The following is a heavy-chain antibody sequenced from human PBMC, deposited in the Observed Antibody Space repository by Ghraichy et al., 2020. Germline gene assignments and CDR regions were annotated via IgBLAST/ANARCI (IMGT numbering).Heavy chain of an antibody. V-gene: IGHV3-21*01. D-gene: IGHD3-3*01. CDR1: GFTFSSYS. J-gene: IGHJ3*02. Sequence: GGSLRLSCAASGFTFSSYSMNWVRQAPGKGLEWVSSISSSSSYIYYADSVKGRFTISRDNAKNSLYLQMNSLRAEDTAVYYCARGTNTIFGVVTLYDAFDIWGQGTMVTVSS. CDR2: ISSSSSYI. CDR3: ARGTNTIFGVVTLYDAFDI.